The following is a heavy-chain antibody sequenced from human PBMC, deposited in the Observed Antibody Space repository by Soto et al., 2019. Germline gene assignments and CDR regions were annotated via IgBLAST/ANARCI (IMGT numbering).Heavy chain of an antibody. CDR3: SRDAYSGYFVLGY. CDR2: IKQDGSEK. J-gene: IGHJ4*02. CDR1: GFTFSTFW. Sequence: GGSLRLSCAASGFTFSTFWMTWVRQAPGKGLEWVANIKQDGSEKYYVDSVKGRFTISRDNAKNSLFLQMNSLRAEDTAVYYFSRDAYSGYFVLGYWGQGTLVTVSS. V-gene: IGHV3-7*01. D-gene: IGHD5-12*01.